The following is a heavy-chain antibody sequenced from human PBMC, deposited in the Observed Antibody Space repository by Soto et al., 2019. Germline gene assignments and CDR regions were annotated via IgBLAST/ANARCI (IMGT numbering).Heavy chain of an antibody. V-gene: IGHV1-46*01. CDR2: VDPTGSRT. Sequence: ASVQVSCTGSGYIFAHYFIHWVRQAPGQGLEWMAIVDPTGSRTSHAHKFQGRVTLTRDASTGTVYLELNRRTSDDTALYYCASDSTTIGPGVDNWG. J-gene: IGHJ3*02. D-gene: IGHD3-3*01. CDR3: ASDSTTIGPGVDN. CDR1: GYIFAHYF.